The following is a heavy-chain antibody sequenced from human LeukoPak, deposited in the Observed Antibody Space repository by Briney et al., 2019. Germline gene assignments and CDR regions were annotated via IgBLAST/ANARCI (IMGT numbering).Heavy chain of an antibody. D-gene: IGHD6-19*01. J-gene: IGHJ2*01. CDR3: ARSSSGWSVDWYFDL. V-gene: IGHV1-18*01. CDR1: GYTFTSYG. CDR2: ISAYNGNT. Sequence: ASVKVSCKASGYTFTSYGISWVRQAPGQGLEWMGWISAYNGNTNYAQKLQGRVTMTTDTSTSTAYMELRSLRPDDTAVYYCARSSSGWSVDWYFDLWGRGTLVTVSS.